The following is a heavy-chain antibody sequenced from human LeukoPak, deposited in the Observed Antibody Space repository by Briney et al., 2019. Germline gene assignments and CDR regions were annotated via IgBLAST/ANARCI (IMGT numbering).Heavy chain of an antibody. CDR2: INHSGST. D-gene: IGHD3-10*01. Sequence: SETLSLTCAVYGGSFSGYYWSWIRQHPGKGLEWIGEINHSGSTNYNPSLKSRVTISVDTSKNQFSLKLSSVTAADTAVYYCARRGAASPRYYYGSGSYPGESYYYGMDVWGKGTTVTVSS. J-gene: IGHJ6*04. CDR3: ARRGAASPRYYYGSGSYPGESYYYGMDV. V-gene: IGHV4-34*01. CDR1: GGSFSGYY.